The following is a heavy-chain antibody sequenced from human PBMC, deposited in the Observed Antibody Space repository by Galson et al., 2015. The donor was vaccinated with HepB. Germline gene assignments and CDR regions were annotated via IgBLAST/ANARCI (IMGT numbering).Heavy chain of an antibody. J-gene: IGHJ6*02. CDR3: ARNGYGYCSSTSCYPYYYYGMDV. V-gene: IGHV3-7*01. D-gene: IGHD2-2*01. CDR2: IKQDGSEK. Sequence: SLRLSCAASGFTFSSYWMSWVRQAPGKGLEWVANIKQDGSEKYYVDSVKGRFTISRDNAKNSLYLQMNSLRAEDTAVYYCARNGYGYCSSTSCYPYYYYGMDVWGQGTTVTVSS. CDR1: GFTFSSYW.